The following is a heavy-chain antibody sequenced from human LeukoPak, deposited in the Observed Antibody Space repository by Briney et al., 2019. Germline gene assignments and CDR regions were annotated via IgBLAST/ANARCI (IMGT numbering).Heavy chain of an antibody. CDR2: IYYSGST. D-gene: IGHD1-26*01. V-gene: IGHV4-39*01. J-gene: IGHJ4*02. CDR1: GGSVSSSSYY. Sequence: SETLSLTCTVSGGSVSSSSYYWGWIRQPPGKGLEWIGSIYYSGSTYYNPSLKSRVTISIDMSKNQFSLKLISVTAADTAVYYCARRRSGSYGNFDYWGQGTLVTVSS. CDR3: ARRRSGSYGNFDY.